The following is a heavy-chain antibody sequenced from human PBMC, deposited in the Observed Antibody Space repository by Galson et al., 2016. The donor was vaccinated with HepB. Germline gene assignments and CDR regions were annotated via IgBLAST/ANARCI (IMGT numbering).Heavy chain of an antibody. Sequence: SLRLSCAASGFTFRDFPMVWVRQAPGQGLEWVSSISSDGVYTYYADSLKGRSSISRDNAKNSLFLQMSSLRAGDTAMYYCARDGGIPGAAFDIWGQGTMVTVSS. CDR1: GFTFRDFP. CDR2: ISSDGVYT. CDR3: ARDGGIPGAAFDI. D-gene: IGHD3-16*01. J-gene: IGHJ3*02. V-gene: IGHV3-21*01.